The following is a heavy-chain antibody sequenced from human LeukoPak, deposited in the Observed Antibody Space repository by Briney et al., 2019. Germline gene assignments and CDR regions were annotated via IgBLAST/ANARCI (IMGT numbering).Heavy chain of an antibody. CDR3: ARGLVATTGYYYYAMDV. CDR1: GFTVSSNY. V-gene: IGHV3-53*01. Sequence: GGSLRLSCAASGFTVSSNYMSWVRQAPGQGLEWVSFIYIGGVTHYADSVKGRFTISRDNSKNTLNLQMNSLRAEDTAVYYCARGLVATTGYYYYAMDVWGQGTTVTVSS. J-gene: IGHJ6*02. D-gene: IGHD5-12*01. CDR2: IYIGGVT.